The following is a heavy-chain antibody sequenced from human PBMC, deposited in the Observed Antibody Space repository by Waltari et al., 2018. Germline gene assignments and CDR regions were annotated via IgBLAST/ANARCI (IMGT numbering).Heavy chain of an antibody. CDR2: IHWKCGST. V-gene: IGHV3-20*01. CDR3: ARAPSYYYYGMDV. CDR1: GFTFDDYG. J-gene: IGHJ6*02. Sequence: EVQLVESGGGVVRPGGSLRLSCAASGFTFDDYGMSWVRQAPGKGLEWVYGIHWKCGSTVYADSVKGRFTSSRDNAKNSLYLQMNSLRAEDTALYHCARAPSYYYYGMDVWGQGTTVTVSS.